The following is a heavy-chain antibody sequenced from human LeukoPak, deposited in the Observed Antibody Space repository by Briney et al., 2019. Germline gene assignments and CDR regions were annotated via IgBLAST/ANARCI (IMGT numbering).Heavy chain of an antibody. CDR3: ARVARCSGGSCYPLSQFDY. CDR1: GYTFTSYY. J-gene: IGHJ4*02. D-gene: IGHD2-15*01. V-gene: IGHV1-46*01. CDR2: INPSGGST. Sequence: ASVKVSCKASGYTFTSYYMHWVRQAPGQGLEWMGIINPSGGSTSYAQKFQGRVTMTRDTSTSTVYMELSSLRSEDTAVYYCARVARCSGGSCYPLSQFDYWGQGTLVTVSS.